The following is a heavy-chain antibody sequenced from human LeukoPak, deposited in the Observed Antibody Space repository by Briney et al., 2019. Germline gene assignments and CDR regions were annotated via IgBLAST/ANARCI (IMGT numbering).Heavy chain of an antibody. CDR2: IYHSGST. CDR1: GYSISSGYY. CDR3: ARDRDYYDSSGQPDY. Sequence: SETLSPTCTVSGYSISSGYYWGWIRQSQGKGLEWIGSIYHSGSTYYNPSLKSRVTISVDTSKNQFSLKLSSVTAADTAVYYCARDRDYYDSSGQPDYWGQGTLVTVSS. D-gene: IGHD3-22*01. J-gene: IGHJ4*02. V-gene: IGHV4-38-2*02.